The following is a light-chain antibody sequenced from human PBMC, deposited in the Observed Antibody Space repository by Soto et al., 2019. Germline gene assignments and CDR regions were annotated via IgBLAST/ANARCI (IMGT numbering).Light chain of an antibody. Sequence: QSALTQPASVSDPTGQSYTTSCTRTSSDVGGSNVGSWYQHRPGKPPKRIIYDVANRPSGVSNRFSGSKSGSTPSLIISRLQTEDEADYYCVSYTSSTSYVFGTGTKVTVL. V-gene: IGLV2-14*01. J-gene: IGLJ1*01. CDR1: SSDVGGSNV. CDR3: VSYTSSTSYV. CDR2: DVA.